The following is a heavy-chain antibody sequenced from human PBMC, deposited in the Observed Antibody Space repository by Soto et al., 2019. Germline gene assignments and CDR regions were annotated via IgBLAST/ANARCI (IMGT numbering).Heavy chain of an antibody. V-gene: IGHV1-2*02. J-gene: IGHJ4*02. Sequence: QVQLVQSGAEVKKPWASVKVSCKACGYTFTGYHIYCVRQAPGQGLEWTGWINPHSGGTDSSQKFQGRVTMTRDTSISTAYMELSRLRSDDTAVYYCAGASCSSTTCPTTYWGQGTLVTVSS. CDR2: INPHSGGT. CDR3: AGASCSSTTCPTTY. D-gene: IGHD2-2*01. CDR1: GYTFTGYH.